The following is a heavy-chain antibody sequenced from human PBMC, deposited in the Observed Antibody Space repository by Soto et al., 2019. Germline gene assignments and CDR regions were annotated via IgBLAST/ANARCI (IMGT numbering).Heavy chain of an antibody. V-gene: IGHV1-18*01. CDR2: ISAYNGNT. CDR3: ARDLGCSGGSCYSPDAFDI. CDR1: GYTFTSYG. D-gene: IGHD2-15*01. J-gene: IGHJ3*02. Sequence: GASVKVSCKASGYTFTSYGISWVRQAPGQGLEWMGWISAYNGNTNYAQKLQGRVTMTTDTSTSTAYMELRSLRSDDTAVYYCARDLGCSGGSCYSPDAFDIWGQGTMVTVSS.